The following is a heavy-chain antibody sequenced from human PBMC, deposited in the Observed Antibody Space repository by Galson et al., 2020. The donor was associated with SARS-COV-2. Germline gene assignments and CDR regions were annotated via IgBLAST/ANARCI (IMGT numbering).Heavy chain of an antibody. Sequence: GGPLRLSCAASGFTFSRYAMAWVRQAPGKGLEWVSGISGGGGSTYYADSVKGRFTISRDISQNTVYLQMSSLRAEDTAVYYCAKDRGNDYGDQLDFWGQGTQVTVSS. D-gene: IGHD4-17*01. V-gene: IGHV3-23*01. J-gene: IGHJ4*02. CDR3: AKDRGNDYGDQLDF. CDR2: ISGGGGST. CDR1: GFTFSRYA.